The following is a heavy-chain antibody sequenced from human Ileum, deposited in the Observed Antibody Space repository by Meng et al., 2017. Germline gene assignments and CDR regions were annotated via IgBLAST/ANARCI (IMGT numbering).Heavy chain of an antibody. V-gene: IGHV4-34*01. CDR3: VRGPARETHDFDY. D-gene: IGHD1-26*01. Sequence: QVQLHQWGAGLLKPSETLSLTCAVFGGSFNDYYWSWVRQSPGKGLEWIGQIHHSGRTNYKSSLERRVTISVDTSKSQFSLKLTSVTAADTAMYYCVRGPARETHDFDYWGQGALVTVSS. CDR1: GGSFNDYY. CDR2: IHHSGRT. J-gene: IGHJ4*02.